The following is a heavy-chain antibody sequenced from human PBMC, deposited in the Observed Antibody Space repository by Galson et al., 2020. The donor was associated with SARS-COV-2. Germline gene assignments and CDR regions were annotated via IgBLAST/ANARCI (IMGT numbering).Heavy chain of an antibody. CDR2: IDWDDDK. CDR3: ALTRTVTTSYWFDP. D-gene: IGHD4-17*01. V-gene: IGHV2-70*11. Sequence: SGPTLVKPTQPLTLTCTFSGFSLTTTGMCVSWIRQPPGMALEWLARIDWDDDKYYNTSLKTRLTISKDTSKNQVVLTMTNMDPVDTATYYCALTRTVTTSYWFDPWGQGTLVTVSS. CDR1: GFSLTTTGMC. J-gene: IGHJ5*02.